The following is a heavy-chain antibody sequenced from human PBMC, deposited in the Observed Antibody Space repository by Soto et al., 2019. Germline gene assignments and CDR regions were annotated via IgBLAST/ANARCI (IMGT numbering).Heavy chain of an antibody. D-gene: IGHD3-3*01. V-gene: IGHV3-23*01. CDR2: ISGSGGST. CDR1: GFSFNPYV. J-gene: IGHJ6*02. CDR3: AKDLNDFWSGSKYYYYGMDV. Sequence: GGSLRLSCVASGFSFNPYVMAWVRQAPGKGLEWVSAISGSGGSTYYADSVRGRFTISRDNSKNTLYLQMNSLRAEDTAVYYCAKDLNDFWSGSKYYYYGMDVWGQGTTVTVSS.